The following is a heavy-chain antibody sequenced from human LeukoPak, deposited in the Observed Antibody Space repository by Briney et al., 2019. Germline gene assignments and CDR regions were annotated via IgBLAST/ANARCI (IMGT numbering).Heavy chain of an antibody. CDR1: GGSLSTYY. Sequence: PSETLSLTCTVSGGSLSTYYWNWIRQPPGKGLEWIGYIYHSGGTNYNPSLKSRVTISVDRSKNQFSLKLSSVTAADTAVYYCATANRYSGSYYAYWGQGTLVTVSS. CDR3: ATANRYSGSYYAY. V-gene: IGHV4-59*12. CDR2: IYHSGGT. J-gene: IGHJ4*02. D-gene: IGHD1-26*01.